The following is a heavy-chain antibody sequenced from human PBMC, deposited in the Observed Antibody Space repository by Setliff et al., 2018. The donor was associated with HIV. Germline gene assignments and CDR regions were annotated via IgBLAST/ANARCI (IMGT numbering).Heavy chain of an antibody. CDR3: ATDRPTYYDYVWGSPNGRKAFDI. CDR2: FDPEDGET. J-gene: IGHJ3*02. V-gene: IGHV1-24*01. CDR1: GYTLTELS. D-gene: IGHD3-16*01. Sequence: KVSGYTLTELSMHWVRQAPGKGLEWMGSFDPEDGETTYAQKFQGRVTMTEDTSTDTAYMELSSLRSEDTAVYYCATDRPTYYDYVWGSPNGRKAFDIWGQGTMVTVSS.